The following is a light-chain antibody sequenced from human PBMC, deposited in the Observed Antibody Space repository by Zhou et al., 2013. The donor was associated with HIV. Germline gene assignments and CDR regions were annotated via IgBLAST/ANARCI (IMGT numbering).Light chain of an antibody. Sequence: IVMSQSPLSLPVTPGEPASISCTSSQSLLHSNGYNFLDWYVQKPGQSPQLLIYLGSNRASGVPDRFSGSGSGTYFTLTISSLQPEDFATYYCQQSSRTPYTFGQGTNLELK. CDR2: LGS. J-gene: IGKJ2*01. CDR3: QQSSRTPYT. CDR1: QSLLHSNGYNF. V-gene: IGKV2-28*01.